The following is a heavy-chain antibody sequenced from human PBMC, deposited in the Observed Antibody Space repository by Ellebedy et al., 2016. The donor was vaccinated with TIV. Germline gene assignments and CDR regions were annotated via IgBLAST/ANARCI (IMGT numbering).Heavy chain of an antibody. Sequence: PGGSLRLSCAASGFTFSSYAMSWVRQAPGKGLEWVSAISGSGGSTYYADSVKGRFTISRDNSKNTLYLQMNSLRAEDTAVYYCAKDLWFGAGTTAGYFDYWGQGTLVTVSS. D-gene: IGHD3-10*01. J-gene: IGHJ4*02. V-gene: IGHV3-23*01. CDR2: ISGSGGST. CDR1: GFTFSSYA. CDR3: AKDLWFGAGTTAGYFDY.